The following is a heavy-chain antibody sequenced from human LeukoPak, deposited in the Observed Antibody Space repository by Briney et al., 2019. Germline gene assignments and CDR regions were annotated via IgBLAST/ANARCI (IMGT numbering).Heavy chain of an antibody. Sequence: ASVKVSCKASGYTFTSYDINWVRQATGQGLEWMGWMNPNSGNTGYAQKFQGRVTMTRNTSISTAYMELSSLRSEDTAVYYCATLDYYGSGSYYIPFDYWGQGTLVTVSS. CDR3: ATLDYYGSGSYYIPFDY. D-gene: IGHD3-10*01. J-gene: IGHJ4*02. V-gene: IGHV1-8*01. CDR1: GYTFTSYD. CDR2: MNPNSGNT.